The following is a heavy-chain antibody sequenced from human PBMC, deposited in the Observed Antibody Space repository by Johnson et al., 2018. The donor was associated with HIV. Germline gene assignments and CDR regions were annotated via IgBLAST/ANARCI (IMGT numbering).Heavy chain of an antibody. CDR3: ARDRAHYYDSSGYYAGAFDI. Sequence: QVQLVESGGGLVQPGGSLRLSCAASGFTFSSYAMHWVRQAPGKGLEWVAVISYDGSNKYYADSVKGRFTISRDNSKNTLYLQMNSLRAEDTAVYYCARDRAHYYDSSGYYAGAFDIWGQGTMVTVSS. CDR1: GFTFSSYA. V-gene: IGHV3-30-3*01. D-gene: IGHD3-22*01. CDR2: ISYDGSNK. J-gene: IGHJ3*02.